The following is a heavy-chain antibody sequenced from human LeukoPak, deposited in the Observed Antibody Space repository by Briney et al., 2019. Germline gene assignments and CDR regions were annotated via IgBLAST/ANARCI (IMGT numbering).Heavy chain of an antibody. CDR2: ISGSGGST. CDR1: GFTFSSYG. Sequence: GGSLRLSCAASGFTFSSYGMSWVRQAPGKGLEWVSAISGSGGSTYYADSVKGRFTISRDNSKNTLYLQMNSLRAEDTAVYYCAKTGVDIVATLYYYYMDVWGKGTTVTISS. D-gene: IGHD5-12*01. CDR3: AKTGVDIVATLYYYYMDV. V-gene: IGHV3-23*01. J-gene: IGHJ6*03.